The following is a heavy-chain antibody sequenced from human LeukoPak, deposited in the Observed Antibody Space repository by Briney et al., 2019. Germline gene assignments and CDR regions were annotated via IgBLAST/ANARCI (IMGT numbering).Heavy chain of an antibody. CDR2: ISSSSSTI. CDR1: GGSFSGYY. Sequence: PSETLSLTCAVYGGSFSGYYRSWIRQPPGKGLEWVSYISSSSSTIYNADSVKGRFTISRDNAKNSLYLQMNNLRDDDTAVYYCARGGRAAAGTTVLTSWGQGTLVTVSS. D-gene: IGHD6-13*01. J-gene: IGHJ4*02. V-gene: IGHV3-11*04. CDR3: ARGGRAAAGTTVLTS.